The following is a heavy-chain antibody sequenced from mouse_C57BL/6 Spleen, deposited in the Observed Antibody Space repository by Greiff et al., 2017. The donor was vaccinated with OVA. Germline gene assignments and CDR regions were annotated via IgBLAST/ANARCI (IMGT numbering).Heavy chain of an antibody. CDR2: IYPGDGDT. Sequence: QVQLQQSGAELVKPGASVKISCKASGYAFSSYWMNWVKQRPGKGLEWIGQIYPGDGDTNYNGKFKGKATLTADKSSSTAYMQLSSLTSEDSAVYFCARDGADSPYFDVWGTGTTVTVSS. V-gene: IGHV1-80*01. J-gene: IGHJ1*03. CDR1: GYAFSSYW. CDR3: ARDGADSPYFDV. D-gene: IGHD1-1*02.